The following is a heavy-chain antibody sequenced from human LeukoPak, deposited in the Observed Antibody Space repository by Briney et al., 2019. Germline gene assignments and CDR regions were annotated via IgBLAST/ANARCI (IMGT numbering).Heavy chain of an antibody. V-gene: IGHV6-1*01. Sequence: SQTLSLTCAISGDSVSSNSAAWNWIMQSPSRGLEWLGRTYYRSKLYIDYAESVKSRITINPATSKNQISLQLKSVTPDDTAVYYCARAQWLRWDYYFTDVWGKGTPVTISS. CDR1: GDSVSSNSAA. D-gene: IGHD6-19*01. J-gene: IGHJ6*03. CDR3: ARAQWLRWDYYFTDV. CDR2: TYYRSKLYI.